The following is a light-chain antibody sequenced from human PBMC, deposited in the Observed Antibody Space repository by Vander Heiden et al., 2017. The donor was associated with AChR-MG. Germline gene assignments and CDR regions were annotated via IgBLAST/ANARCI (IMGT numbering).Light chain of an antibody. Sequence: EIVLTQSPGTLSLSPGERVTLSCRASQKITSSNLAWYQQKPGRAPRLLISGASTRATGIPDRFSGSGSGTDFTLNISRLEPEDCAVYYCQQDDISPRTFGQGTKVEIK. CDR2: GAS. CDR1: QKITSSN. CDR3: QQDDISPRT. J-gene: IGKJ1*01. V-gene: IGKV3-20*01.